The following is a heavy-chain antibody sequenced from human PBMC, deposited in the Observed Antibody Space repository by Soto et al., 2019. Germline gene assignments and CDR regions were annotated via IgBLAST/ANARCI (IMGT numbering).Heavy chain of an antibody. D-gene: IGHD5-18*01. CDR3: ARDHSDTAMASGDAFDT. CDR2: INPNSGGT. CDR1: GYTFTGYY. J-gene: IGHJ3*02. Sequence: ASVKVSCKASGYTFTGYYMHWVRQAPGQGLEWMGWINPNSGGTNYAQKFQGWVTMTRDTSISTAYMELSRLRSDDTAVYYCARDHSDTAMASGDAFDTWGQGTMVTVSS. V-gene: IGHV1-2*04.